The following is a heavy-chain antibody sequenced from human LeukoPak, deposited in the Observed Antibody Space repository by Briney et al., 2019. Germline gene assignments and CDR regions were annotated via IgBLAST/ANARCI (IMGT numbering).Heavy chain of an antibody. Sequence: SETLSLTCAVYGGSFSGYYWSWIRQPPGKGLEWIGEVNHSGSTNYNPSLKSRATISVDTSKNQFSLKLSSVTAADTAVYYCARGDVRSFDYWGQGTLVTVSS. CDR2: VNHSGST. CDR3: ARGDVRSFDY. D-gene: IGHD5-24*01. CDR1: GGSFSGYY. V-gene: IGHV4-34*01. J-gene: IGHJ4*02.